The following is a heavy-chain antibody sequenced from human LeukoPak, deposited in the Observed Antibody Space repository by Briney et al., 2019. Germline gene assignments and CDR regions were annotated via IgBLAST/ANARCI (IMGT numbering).Heavy chain of an antibody. V-gene: IGHV3-53*04. CDR2: IYSGGST. Sequence: PGGSLRLSCAASGFTVSSNYMSWVRQAPGKGLEWVSVIYSGGSTYYADSVKGRFTISRHNSKNTLYLQMNSLRAEDTAVYYCASNYYDSSGYAFEDYWGQGTLVTVSS. J-gene: IGHJ4*02. CDR1: GFTVSSNY. D-gene: IGHD3-22*01. CDR3: ASNYYDSSGYAFEDY.